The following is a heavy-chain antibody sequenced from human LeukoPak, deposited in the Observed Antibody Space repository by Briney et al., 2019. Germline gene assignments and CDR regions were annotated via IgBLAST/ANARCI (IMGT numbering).Heavy chain of an antibody. V-gene: IGHV4-39*01. Sequence: PSETLSLTCTVSGGSISSSSYYWGWIRQPPGKGLEWIGSIYYSGSTYYNPSLKSRVTISVDTSKNQFSLKLSSVTAADTAVYYRARILILEWSLSPFGDPQQYFQHWGQGTLVTVSS. D-gene: IGHD3-3*01. J-gene: IGHJ1*01. CDR3: ARILILEWSLSPFGDPQQYFQH. CDR2: IYYSGST. CDR1: GGSISSSSYY.